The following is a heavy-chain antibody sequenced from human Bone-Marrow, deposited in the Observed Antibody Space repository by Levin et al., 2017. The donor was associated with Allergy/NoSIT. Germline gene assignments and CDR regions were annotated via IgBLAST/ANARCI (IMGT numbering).Heavy chain of an antibody. D-gene: IGHD6-6*01. CDR3: ARAPGRYSSSWFDP. V-gene: IGHV4-34*01. CDR2: INHSGST. Sequence: GSLRLSCAVYGGSFSGYYWSWIRQPPGKGLEWIGEINHSGSTNYNPSLKSRVTISVDTSKNQFSLKLSSVTAADTAVYYCARAPGRYSSSWFDPWGQGTLVTVSS. J-gene: IGHJ5*02. CDR1: GGSFSGYY.